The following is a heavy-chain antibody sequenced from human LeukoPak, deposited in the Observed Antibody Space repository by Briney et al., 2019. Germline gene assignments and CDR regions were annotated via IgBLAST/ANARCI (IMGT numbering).Heavy chain of an antibody. CDR2: IDNSGST. CDR3: ARGPSRTVRAFDI. J-gene: IGHJ3*02. Sequence: SETLSLTCTVSGASISTYYWSWIRQPPGKGLEWIGYIDNSGSTNYNPSLKSRVTISVDTSKNQFSLKLSSVTAADTAVYYCARGPSRTVRAFDIWGQGTMVTVSS. CDR1: GASISTYY. V-gene: IGHV4-59*12. D-gene: IGHD4-4*01.